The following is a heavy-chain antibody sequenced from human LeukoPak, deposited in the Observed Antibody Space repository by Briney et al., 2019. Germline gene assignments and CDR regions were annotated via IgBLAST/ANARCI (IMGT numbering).Heavy chain of an antibody. J-gene: IGHJ4*02. CDR2: IYYSGST. V-gene: IGHV4-59*01. CDR3: AREGRYYYGSGSYFSFDY. Sequence: PSETLSLTCTVSGGSISSYNWSWIRQPPGKGLEWIGYIYYSGSTNYNPSLKSRVTISVDTSKNQFSLKLSSVTAADTAVYYCAREGRYYYGSGSYFSFDYWGQGTLVTVSS. CDR1: GGSISSYN. D-gene: IGHD3-10*01.